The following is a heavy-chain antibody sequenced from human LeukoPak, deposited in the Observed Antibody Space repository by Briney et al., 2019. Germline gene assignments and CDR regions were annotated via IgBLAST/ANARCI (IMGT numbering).Heavy chain of an antibody. Sequence: PGGSLRPSCAASGFTFSSYWMSWVRQAPGKGLEWVANIKRDGSEKYYVDSVKGRFTISRDNAKNSLYLQMNSLRAEDTAVYYCARDLRYCSSTSCSYYFDYWGQGNLVTVSS. CDR2: IKRDGSEK. CDR3: ARDLRYCSSTSCSYYFDY. D-gene: IGHD2-2*01. V-gene: IGHV3-7*01. J-gene: IGHJ4*02. CDR1: GFTFSSYW.